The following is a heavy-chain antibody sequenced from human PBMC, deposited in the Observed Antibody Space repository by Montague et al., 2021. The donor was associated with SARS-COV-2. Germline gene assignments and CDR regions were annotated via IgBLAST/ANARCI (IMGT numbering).Heavy chain of an antibody. CDR3: ARDFYGSGSSYYYYGMDV. V-gene: IGHV3-7*01. Sequence: SLRLSCAASGFTFSSYWMSWVRQAPGKGLEWVANIKQDGSEKYYVDSVKGRFTISRDNAKNSLYLQMNGLRAEDTAVYYCARDFYGSGSSYYYYGMDVWGQGTTVTVSS. D-gene: IGHD3-10*01. CDR1: GFTFSSYW. CDR2: IKQDGSEK. J-gene: IGHJ6*02.